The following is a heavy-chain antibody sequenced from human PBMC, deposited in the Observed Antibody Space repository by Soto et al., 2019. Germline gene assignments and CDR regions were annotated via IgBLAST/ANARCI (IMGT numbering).Heavy chain of an antibody. CDR1: GFTFSSYG. CDR3: ARYYDILTGYPDY. D-gene: IGHD3-9*01. V-gene: IGHV3-33*01. CDR2: IWYDGSNK. Sequence: GGSLRLSCAASGFTFSSYGMHWVRQAPGKGLEWVAVIWYDGSNKYYADSVKGRFTISRDNSKNTLYLQMNSLRAEDTAVYYCARYYDILTGYPDYWGQGTLVTVSS. J-gene: IGHJ4*02.